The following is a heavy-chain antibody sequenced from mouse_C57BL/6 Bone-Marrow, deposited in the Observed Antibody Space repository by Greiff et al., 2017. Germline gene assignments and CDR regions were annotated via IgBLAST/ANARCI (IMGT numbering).Heavy chain of an antibody. J-gene: IGHJ4*01. CDR3: ARGAYYYAMDY. Sequence: VQLKESGPVLVKPGASVKMSCKASGYTFTDYYMNWVKQSHGKSLEWIGVINPYNGGTSYNQKFKGKATLTVDKSSSTAYMELNSLTSEDSAVYYCARGAYYYAMDYWGQGTSVTVSS. V-gene: IGHV1-19*01. CDR2: INPYNGGT. CDR1: GYTFTDYY.